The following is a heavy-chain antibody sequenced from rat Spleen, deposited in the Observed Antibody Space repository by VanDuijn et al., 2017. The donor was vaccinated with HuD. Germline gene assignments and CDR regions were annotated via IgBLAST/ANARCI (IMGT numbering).Heavy chain of an antibody. CDR3: ARQRWDVMDA. J-gene: IGHJ4*01. Sequence: EVQLVESGGGLVQPGRSLKLSCVASGFTFNNYWMTWVRQAPGMGLEWVATINYDGTSTFYRDSVKGRFTISRDNAKSTLYLQVDSLESEDTATFYCARQRWDVMDAWGQGVSVTVSS. CDR2: INYDGTST. V-gene: IGHV5-29*01. CDR1: GFTFNNYW.